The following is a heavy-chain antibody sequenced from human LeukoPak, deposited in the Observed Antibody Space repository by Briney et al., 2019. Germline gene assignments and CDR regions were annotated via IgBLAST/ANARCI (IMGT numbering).Heavy chain of an antibody. Sequence: SETLSLTCTVSGGSISSYYWNWIRQPAGKGLEWIGRIYTSGSTNYNPSLKSRVTMSVDTSKNQFSLKLSSVTAADTAVYYCARDPYCSSTSCYSWFDPWGQGTLVTVSS. CDR3: ARDPYCSSTSCYSWFDP. CDR2: IYTSGST. J-gene: IGHJ5*02. CDR1: GGSISSYY. V-gene: IGHV4-4*07. D-gene: IGHD2-2*01.